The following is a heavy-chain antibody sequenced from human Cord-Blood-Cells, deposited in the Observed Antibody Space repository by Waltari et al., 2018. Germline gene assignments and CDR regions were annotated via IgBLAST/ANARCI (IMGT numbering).Heavy chain of an antibody. CDR3: ATRVGYSSSPGAFDI. Sequence: QVQLQQWGAGLLKPSETLSLTCTVYGGSFSGYYWSWIRQPPGKGLEWIGEINNSGSTNYNPSLKSRVTISVDTSKNQFSMKLSSVTAADKAVYYCATRVGYSSSPGAFDIWGQGTMVTVSS. D-gene: IGHD6-13*01. V-gene: IGHV4-34*01. J-gene: IGHJ3*02. CDR2: INNSGST. CDR1: GGSFSGYY.